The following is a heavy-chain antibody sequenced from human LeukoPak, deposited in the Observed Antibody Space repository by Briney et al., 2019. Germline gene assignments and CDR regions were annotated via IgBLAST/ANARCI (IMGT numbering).Heavy chain of an antibody. CDR2: ISGSGGST. Sequence: PGGSLRLSCAASGFTFSSYAMSWVRQAPGKGLEWVSAISGSGGSTYYADSVKGRFTISRDNSKNTLYLQMNSLRAEDTAVYYCAKDHASITIFGVVLWAVDYWGQGTLVTVSS. V-gene: IGHV3-23*01. J-gene: IGHJ4*02. CDR3: AKDHASITIFGVVLWAVDY. D-gene: IGHD3-3*01. CDR1: GFTFSSYA.